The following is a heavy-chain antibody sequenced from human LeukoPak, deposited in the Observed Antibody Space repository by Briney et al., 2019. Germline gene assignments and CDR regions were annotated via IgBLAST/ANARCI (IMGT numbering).Heavy chain of an antibody. CDR2: ISGTGVT. CDR3: ASPRRGPGADY. CDR1: GFTFNNYA. V-gene: IGHV3-23*01. D-gene: IGHD3-10*01. Sequence: GGSLRLSCAASGFTFNNYAVSWVRQAPGKGLEWVSLISGTGVTYYAGSVKGRFTTSRDDSKNTLYLQMNSLRAEDTAVYYCASPRRGPGADYRGQGTLVTVSS. J-gene: IGHJ4*02.